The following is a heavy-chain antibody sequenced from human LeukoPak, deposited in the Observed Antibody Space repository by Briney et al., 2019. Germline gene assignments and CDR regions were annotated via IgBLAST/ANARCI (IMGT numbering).Heavy chain of an antibody. V-gene: IGHV3-74*01. Sequence: PGGSLRLSCAASGFTFSSYWMHWVRQAPGKGLVWVSRINTDGSFTNYADSVQGRFTISRDTAKNTLFLQMNSLRAEDTAVYYCAREARVGGALQYWGQGTLVTVSS. CDR1: GFTFSSYW. J-gene: IGHJ4*02. CDR3: AREARVGGALQY. D-gene: IGHD1-26*01. CDR2: INTDGSFT.